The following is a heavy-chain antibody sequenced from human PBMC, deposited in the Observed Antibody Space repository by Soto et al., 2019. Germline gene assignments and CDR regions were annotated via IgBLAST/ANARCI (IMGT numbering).Heavy chain of an antibody. CDR3: ARKMMGSFDS. Sequence: GSLRLSCVASVFTFSRFWMSLIRQIPGKGLEWVAIINQDGSEKFYVDSVKGRFTISRDTAKNSLFLQMNSLRAEDTAVYYCARKMMGSFDSWAQGALVTVSS. V-gene: IGHV3-7*03. CDR2: INQDGSEK. D-gene: IGHD3-16*01. CDR1: VFTFSRFW. J-gene: IGHJ4*02.